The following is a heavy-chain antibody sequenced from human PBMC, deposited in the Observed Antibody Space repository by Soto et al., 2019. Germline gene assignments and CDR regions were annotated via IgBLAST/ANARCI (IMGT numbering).Heavy chain of an antibody. CDR3: ARDPWYSSGWYLSYYYGMDV. Sequence: QVQLVQSGAEVKKPGASVKVSCKASGYTFTSYGISWVRQAPGQGLGWMGWISAYNGNTNYAQKLQGRVTMTTDTSTSTAYMELRSLRSDDTAVYYCARDPWYSSGWYLSYYYGMDVWGQGTTVTVSS. J-gene: IGHJ6*02. CDR2: ISAYNGNT. CDR1: GYTFTSYG. V-gene: IGHV1-18*01. D-gene: IGHD6-19*01.